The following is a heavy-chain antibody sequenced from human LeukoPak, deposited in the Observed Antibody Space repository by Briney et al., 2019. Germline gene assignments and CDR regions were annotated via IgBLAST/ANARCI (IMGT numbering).Heavy chain of an antibody. J-gene: IGHJ6*03. CDR2: INWNGGST. V-gene: IGHV3-20*04. CDR3: ARVAGDIRYYYYMDV. Sequence: RPGGSLRLSCAASGFTFDDYGMSWVRQAPGKGLEWVSGINWNGGSTGYADSVKVRFTISRDNAKNSLYLQMNSLRAEDTALYYCARVAGDIRYYYYMDVWGKGTTVTVSS. D-gene: IGHD2-15*01. CDR1: GFTFDDYG.